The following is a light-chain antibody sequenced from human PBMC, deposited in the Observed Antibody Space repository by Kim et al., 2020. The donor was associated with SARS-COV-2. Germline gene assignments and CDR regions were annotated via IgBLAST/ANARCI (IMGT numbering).Light chain of an antibody. J-gene: IGKJ5*01. Sequence: DIQMTQSPSSLSASVGDRVTITCRASEDIRGHLSWYQVTPGKAPRLLIYDSSNSETGVPLRFTGTGSGTDFAFTITSLQPEDFVTYYCQQYKSLPRTFAQGTRLEIK. CDR1: EDIRGH. CDR2: DSS. V-gene: IGKV1-33*01. CDR3: QQYKSLPRT.